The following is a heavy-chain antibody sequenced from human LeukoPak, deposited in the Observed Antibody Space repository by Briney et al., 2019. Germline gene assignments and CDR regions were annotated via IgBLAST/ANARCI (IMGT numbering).Heavy chain of an antibody. D-gene: IGHD3-3*01. CDR2: ISGSGGST. V-gene: IGHV3-23*01. Sequence: GGSLRLSCAASGFTFSSYAMSWVRQAPGKGLEWVSAISGSGGSTYYADSVKGRFTISRDNSKNTLYLQMNSLRAEDTAVYYCARRVNYDFWSGYYTGGVEYWGQGTLVTVSS. J-gene: IGHJ4*02. CDR3: ARRVNYDFWSGYYTGGVEY. CDR1: GFTFSSYA.